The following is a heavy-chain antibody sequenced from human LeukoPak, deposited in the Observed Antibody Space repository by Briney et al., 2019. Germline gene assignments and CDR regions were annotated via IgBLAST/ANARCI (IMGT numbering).Heavy chain of an antibody. CDR2: ISIPTFT. V-gene: IGHV3-23*01. CDR3: VKERDRGIDVADDFDL. J-gene: IGHJ4*02. D-gene: IGHD6-19*01. CDR1: GFTFRDYS. Sequence: PGGFLRLSWAASGFTFRDYSMAWVRQVAGGGLGWVSAISIPTFTLYADPVRGRFIISRDNSKNTLYLQMNNLRAADTAVYYCVKERDRGIDVADDFDLWGQGTLVTVSS.